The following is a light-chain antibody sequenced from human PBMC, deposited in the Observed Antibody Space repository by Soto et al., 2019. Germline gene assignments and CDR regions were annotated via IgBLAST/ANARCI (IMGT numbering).Light chain of an antibody. CDR2: GAS. J-gene: IGKJ4*01. Sequence: EILLTQSPGILSLSPGERATLSCRASQSVRSSYLAWYQQKPGQAPRLLIQGASTRATGIPDRFSGSESGTDFTLTISRLEPEDFAVYYCRQYGRSLGFAFGGGTKVDI. CDR3: RQYGRSLGFA. CDR1: QSVRSSY. V-gene: IGKV3-20*01.